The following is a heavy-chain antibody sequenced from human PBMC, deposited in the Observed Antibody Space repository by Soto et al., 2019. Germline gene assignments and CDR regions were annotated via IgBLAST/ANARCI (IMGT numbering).Heavy chain of an antibody. CDR2: IGGSGRTT. J-gene: IGHJ4*02. CDR1: AFTINNYA. V-gene: IGHV3-23*01. Sequence: EVQLLESVGGLVQPGGSLSLSCAASAFTINNYAMSWVRQAPGKGLEWVSGIGGSGRTTYYADSVKGRFTISRDNSNNTLFLQMNSLRAEDTAVYYCAKSRYSDSSGDFYDYWGQGTLVTVSS. CDR3: AKSRYSDSSGDFYDY. D-gene: IGHD3-22*01.